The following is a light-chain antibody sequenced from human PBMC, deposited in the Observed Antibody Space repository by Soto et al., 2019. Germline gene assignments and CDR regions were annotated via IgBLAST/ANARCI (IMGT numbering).Light chain of an antibody. CDR2: DAS. Sequence: EIVMTQSPATLSVSPGERATLSCRASLSVSRNLAWYQQKPGQAPRLLIYDASNRATGIPARFSGSGSGTDFTLTISSLEPEDFAVYYCQQRSNWPWTFGQGTKVDIK. V-gene: IGKV3-11*01. J-gene: IGKJ1*01. CDR1: LSVSRN. CDR3: QQRSNWPWT.